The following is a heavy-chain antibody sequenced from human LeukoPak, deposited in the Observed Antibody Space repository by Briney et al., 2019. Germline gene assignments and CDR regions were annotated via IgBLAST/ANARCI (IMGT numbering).Heavy chain of an antibody. CDR3: ASLDYYDSSGYQGGDC. CDR2: IIPIFGTA. V-gene: IGHV1-69*01. CDR1: GGTFSSYA. Sequence: SVKVSCKASGGTFSSYAISWVRQAPGQGLEWMGGIIPIFGTANYAQKFQGRVTITADGSTSTAYMELSSLRSEDTAVYYCASLDYYDSSGYQGGDCWGQGSLVTVSS. J-gene: IGHJ4*02. D-gene: IGHD3-22*01.